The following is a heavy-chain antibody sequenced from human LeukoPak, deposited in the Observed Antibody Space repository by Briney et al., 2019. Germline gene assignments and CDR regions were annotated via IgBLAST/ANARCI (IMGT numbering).Heavy chain of an antibody. CDR3: AKGTGGDYYYYGMDV. D-gene: IGHD1-14*01. CDR1: GFTFSSYA. CDR2: ISGSGGST. V-gene: IGHV3-23*01. Sequence: GGSLRLSCAASGFTFSSYAMSWVRQAPGKGLEWVSAISGSGGSTYYADSVKGRFTISRDNSQNTLYLQMNSLRAEDTAVYYCAKGTGGDYYYYGMDVWGQGTTVTVSS. J-gene: IGHJ6*02.